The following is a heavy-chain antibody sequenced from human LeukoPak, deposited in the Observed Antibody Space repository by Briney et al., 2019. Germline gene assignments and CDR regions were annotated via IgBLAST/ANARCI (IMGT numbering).Heavy chain of an antibody. CDR1: GFTFSSYS. Sequence: PGGSLRLSCAASGFTFSSYSMNWVRQAPGQGLEWVAFISGTSAYISYADSVKGRFTISRDNAKNSLYLQMDNLRAEDTAVYYCAKKMDDAFDIWGQGTMVTVSS. D-gene: IGHD5-24*01. CDR3: AKKMDDAFDI. J-gene: IGHJ3*02. V-gene: IGHV3-21*01. CDR2: ISGTSAYI.